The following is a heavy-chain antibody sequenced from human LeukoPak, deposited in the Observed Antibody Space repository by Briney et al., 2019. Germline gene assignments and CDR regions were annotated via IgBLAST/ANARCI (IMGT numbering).Heavy chain of an antibody. CDR1: GFTFSSYA. CDR3: AKEAPYYYDSSGLY. V-gene: IGHV3-23*01. Sequence: PGGSLRLSCEASGFTFSSYAMSWVRQAPGKGLEWVSTVSGSGGTTYYADSVKGRFTISRNNSKNTLYLQMNSLRVDDTAVYYCAKEAPYYYDSSGLYWGPGTLSPSPQ. CDR2: VSGSGGTT. J-gene: IGHJ4*02. D-gene: IGHD3-22*01.